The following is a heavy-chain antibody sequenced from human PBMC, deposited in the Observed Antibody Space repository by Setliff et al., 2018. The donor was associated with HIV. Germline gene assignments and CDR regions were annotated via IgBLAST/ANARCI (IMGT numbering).Heavy chain of an antibody. Sequence: SETLSLTCTVSGGTIGSSDYYWGWIRQPPGRGLEWIGSIFYTGRTTYNPSLRSRVTISLDTSKTQFSLSLTSVTAADTAMYYCARRGKTENSYVLNWFDPWGQGILVTVSS. CDR2: IFYTGRT. D-gene: IGHD5-18*01. V-gene: IGHV4-39*07. J-gene: IGHJ5*02. CDR1: GGTIGSSDYY. CDR3: ARRGKTENSYVLNWFDP.